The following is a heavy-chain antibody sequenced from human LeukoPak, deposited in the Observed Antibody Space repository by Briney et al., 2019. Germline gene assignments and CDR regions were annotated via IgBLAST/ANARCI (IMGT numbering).Heavy chain of an antibody. CDR2: IRGKGFSDPP. J-gene: IGHJ5*02. CDR3: TVPQSGGNWFDP. D-gene: IGHD3-16*01. V-gene: IGHV3-73*01. CDR1: GFTFSDSA. Sequence: GGSLKLSCAASGFTFSDSAIHWVRQASGKGLEWVGRIRGKGFSDPPAYAASVKDRFTISRDDSESTAYLQMNSLKAEDTAVYYCTVPQSGGNWFDPWGPGTQVTVSS.